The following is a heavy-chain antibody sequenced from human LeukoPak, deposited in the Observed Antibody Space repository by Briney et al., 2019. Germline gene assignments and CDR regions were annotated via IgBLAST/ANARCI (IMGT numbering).Heavy chain of an antibody. J-gene: IGHJ4*02. CDR3: ARIHEPGIAVAALDY. V-gene: IGHV1-18*01. CDR1: GYTFTSYG. CDR2: ISAYNGNT. D-gene: IGHD6-19*01. Sequence: ASVKVSCKASGYTFTSYGISWVRQAPGQGLEWMGWISAYNGNTNYAQKLQGRVTMTTDTSTSTAYMELRSLRSDDTAVYYYARIHEPGIAVAALDYWGQGTLVTVSS.